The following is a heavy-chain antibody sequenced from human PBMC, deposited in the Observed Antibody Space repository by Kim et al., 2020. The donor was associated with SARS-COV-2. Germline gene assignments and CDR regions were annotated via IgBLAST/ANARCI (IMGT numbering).Heavy chain of an antibody. CDR2: ISSNGFDT. CDR3: AREGRHCSGTACYVFDY. V-gene: IGHV3-64*02. Sequence: GGSLRLSCAASGFIFHTYAMHWARQTPGKGLEYVSAISSNGFDTYYADSVRGRFTISRDNSKNTLFLQMGSLTPEDMGVYYCAREGRHCSGTACYVFDYWGQGTLVTLSS. D-gene: IGHD2-2*01. J-gene: IGHJ4*02. CDR1: GFIFHTYA.